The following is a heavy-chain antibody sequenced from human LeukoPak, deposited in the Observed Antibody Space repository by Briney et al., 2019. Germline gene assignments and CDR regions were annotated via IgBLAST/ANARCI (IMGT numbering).Heavy chain of an antibody. CDR1: GGSISSSNW. V-gene: IGHV4-4*02. Sequence: SETLSLTCAVSGGSISSSNWWSWVRQPPGKGLEWIGEIYHSGSTNYNPSLKSRVTISVDKSKNQFSLKLSSVTAADTAVYYCARVRQPPVRGAPAFGESSDWGQGTLVTVSS. D-gene: IGHD3-10*01. J-gene: IGHJ4*02. CDR3: ARVRQPPVRGAPAFGESSD. CDR2: IYHSGST.